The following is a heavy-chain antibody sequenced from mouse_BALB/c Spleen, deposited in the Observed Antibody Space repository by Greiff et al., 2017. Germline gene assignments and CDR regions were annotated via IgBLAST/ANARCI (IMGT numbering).Heavy chain of an antibody. D-gene: IGHD1-1*01. CDR1: GFSLSRYS. CDR2: IWGGGST. CDR3: ARNFLYGSSPFAY. J-gene: IGHJ3*01. Sequence: VKLVESGPGLVAPSQSLSITCTVSGFSLSRYSVHWVRQPPGKGLEWLGMIWGGGSTDYNSALKSRLSISKNNSKSQVFLKMNSLQTDDTAMYYCARNFLYGSSPFAYWGQGTLVTVSA. V-gene: IGHV2-6-4*01.